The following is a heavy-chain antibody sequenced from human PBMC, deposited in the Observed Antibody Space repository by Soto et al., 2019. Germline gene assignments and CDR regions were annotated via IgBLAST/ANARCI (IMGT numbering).Heavy chain of an antibody. CDR1: GGSFSGYY. V-gene: IGHV4-34*01. CDR3: ARGGVVVVAATAAAFDP. CDR2: INHSGST. Sequence: QVQLQQWGAGLLKPSETLSLTCAVYGGSFSGYYWSWIRQPPGKGLEWIGEINHSGSTNYNPSLKSRVTRAVDTSRNQFSLKLSSVTAADTAVYYCARGGVVVVAATAAAFDPWGQGTLVTVSS. D-gene: IGHD2-15*01. J-gene: IGHJ5*02.